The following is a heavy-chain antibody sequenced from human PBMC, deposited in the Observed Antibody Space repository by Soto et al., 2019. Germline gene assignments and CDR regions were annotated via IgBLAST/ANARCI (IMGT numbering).Heavy chain of an antibody. Sequence: ASVKVSCEASGYTFTSYGISWVRQAPGQGLEWMGWISAYNGNTNYAQKLQGRVTMTTDTSTSTAYMELRSLRSDDTAVYYCARDTNYGDYGLDYYYYGMDVWGQGTTVTV. V-gene: IGHV1-18*01. CDR3: ARDTNYGDYGLDYYYYGMDV. J-gene: IGHJ6*02. CDR1: GYTFTSYG. D-gene: IGHD4-17*01. CDR2: ISAYNGNT.